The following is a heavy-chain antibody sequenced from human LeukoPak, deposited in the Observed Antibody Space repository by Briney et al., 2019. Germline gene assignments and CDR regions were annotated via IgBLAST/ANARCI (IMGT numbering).Heavy chain of an antibody. J-gene: IGHJ4*02. CDR3: ARRYSNSYFDY. CDR1: GYSISSGYY. D-gene: IGHD4-11*01. CDR2: VYQSGIT. V-gene: IGHV4-38-2*01. Sequence: KPSETLSLTXAVSGYSISSGYYWGWLRQPPGKGLEWIGNVYQSGITYYNASLKSRVTISVDTSKNQFSLKLNSVTAADTAVYHCARRYSNSYFDYWGQGTLVTVSS.